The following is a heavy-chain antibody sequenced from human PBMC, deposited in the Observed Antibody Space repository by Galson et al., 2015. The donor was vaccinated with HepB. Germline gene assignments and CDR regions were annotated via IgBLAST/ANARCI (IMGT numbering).Heavy chain of an antibody. CDR2: ISYDGSNK. CDR1: GFTFSSYG. J-gene: IGHJ4*02. D-gene: IGHD6-25*01. Sequence: SLRLSCAASGFTFSSYGMHWVRQAPGKGLEWVAVISYDGSNKYYADSVKGRFTISRDNSKNTLYLQMNSLRAEDTAVYYCAKRIAADYWGQGTLVTVSS. V-gene: IGHV3-30*18. CDR3: AKRIAADY.